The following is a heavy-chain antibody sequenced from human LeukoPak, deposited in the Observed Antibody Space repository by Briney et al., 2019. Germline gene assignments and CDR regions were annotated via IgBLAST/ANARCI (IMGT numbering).Heavy chain of an antibody. CDR3: AAFRTTVTYPFDY. J-gene: IGHJ4*02. Sequence: GGSLRLSCAASGFTFSSYAMHWVRQAPGKGLEWVAVISYDGSNKYCADSVKGRFTISRDNSKNTLYLQMNSLRAEDTAVYYCAAFRTTVTYPFDYWGQGTLVTVSS. D-gene: IGHD4-17*01. V-gene: IGHV3-30*04. CDR1: GFTFSSYA. CDR2: ISYDGSNK.